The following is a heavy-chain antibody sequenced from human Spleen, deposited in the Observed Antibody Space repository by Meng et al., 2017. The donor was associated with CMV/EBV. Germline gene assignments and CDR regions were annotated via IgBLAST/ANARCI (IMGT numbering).Heavy chain of an antibody. CDR3: ARGAYSSSSGNY. V-gene: IGHV3-21*01. D-gene: IGHD6-6*01. CDR2: ITPSSGYI. Sequence: GESLKISCAASGFTFSSYTMNWVRQAPGKGLEWVSSITPSSGYIYYADSVKGRFTISRDDAKNSLYLQMNSLGVEDTGVYYCARGAYSSSSGNYWGQGTLVTVSS. J-gene: IGHJ4*02. CDR1: GFTFSSYT.